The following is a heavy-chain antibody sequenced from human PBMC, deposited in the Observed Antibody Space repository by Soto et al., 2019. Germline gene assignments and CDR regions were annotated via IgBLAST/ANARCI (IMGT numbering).Heavy chain of an antibody. CDR2: ISAYDGNT. J-gene: IGHJ4*01. Sequence: ASVKVSCKASGYRFSANGVGWVRQAPGQGLEWIGWISAYDGNTKYSQKLQDRVTLTTHTSTTTAYMELRSLRSDDTAVNYCARLSLWRAVDTSGSPDNY. V-gene: IGHV1-18*01. D-gene: IGHD3-10*01. CDR1: GYRFSANG. CDR3: ARLSLWRAVDTSGSPDNY.